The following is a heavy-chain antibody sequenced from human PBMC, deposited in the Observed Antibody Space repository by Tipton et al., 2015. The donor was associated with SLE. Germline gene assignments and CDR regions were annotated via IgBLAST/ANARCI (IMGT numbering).Heavy chain of an antibody. CDR3: ARSVRV. D-gene: IGHD5/OR15-5a*01. CDR1: GGSISGSSYY. V-gene: IGHV4-39*07. J-gene: IGHJ6*02. Sequence: TLSLTCTVSGGSISGSSYYWGWIRQPPGKGLEYIGSVYYNGATYYNPSLKSRVSISVDTSESQFSLKLSSVTAADTALYYCARSVRVWGHGTTVIVSS. CDR2: VYYNGAT.